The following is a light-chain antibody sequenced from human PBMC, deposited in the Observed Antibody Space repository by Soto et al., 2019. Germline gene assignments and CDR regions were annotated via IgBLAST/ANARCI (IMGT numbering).Light chain of an antibody. CDR3: SSSTSSSTVV. V-gene: IGLV2-14*01. CDR1: SSDVGGYNY. Sequence: QSALTQPASVSGSPGQSITISCTGTSSDVGGYNYVSWYQQHPGKAPKLMIYDVSNRPSGVSNRFSGSKSGNTASLTISGLQAEDAAHYYCSSSTSSSTVVFGGGTKLTVL. J-gene: IGLJ2*01. CDR2: DVS.